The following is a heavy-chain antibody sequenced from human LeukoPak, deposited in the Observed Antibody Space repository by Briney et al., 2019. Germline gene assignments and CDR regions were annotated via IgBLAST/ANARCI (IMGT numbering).Heavy chain of an antibody. V-gene: IGHV4-59*08. D-gene: IGHD1-26*01. CDR2: IYSSGST. CDR1: GGSISGYY. Sequence: SETLSLTSTGSGGSISGYYWSWIRQPPGKGLEWIGYIYSSGSTNSNPSLKSRVTISVDTSKNNFSLRLASVTAADTAMYYCARHECGVGALFYWGQGTLVTVSS. CDR3: ARHECGVGALFY. J-gene: IGHJ4*02.